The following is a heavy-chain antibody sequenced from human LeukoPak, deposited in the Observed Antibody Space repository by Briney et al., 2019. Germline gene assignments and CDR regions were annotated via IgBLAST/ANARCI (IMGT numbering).Heavy chain of an antibody. CDR1: GYTFTSYY. Sequence: ASVKVSCKASGYTFTSYYMHWVRQAPGQGLEWMGIINPSGGSTSYAQKFQGRVTMTRDTSTSTVCMELSSLRSEDTAVYYCAREGGSSGWYDYWGQGTLVTISS. CDR3: AREGGSSGWYDY. V-gene: IGHV1-46*01. CDR2: INPSGGST. D-gene: IGHD6-19*01. J-gene: IGHJ4*02.